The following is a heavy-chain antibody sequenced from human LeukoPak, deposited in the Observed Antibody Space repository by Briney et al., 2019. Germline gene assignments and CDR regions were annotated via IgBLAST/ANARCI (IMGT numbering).Heavy chain of an antibody. J-gene: IGHJ6*02. CDR3: AKGRWNGMDV. CDR1: GVSISSYY. CDR2: IYYSGST. D-gene: IGHD4-23*01. V-gene: IGHV4-59*01. Sequence: PSETLSLTCTVSGVSISSYYWSWIRQPPGKGLEWIGSIYYSGSTNYNPSLKSRVTISIDTSKNHVSLKLNSVTAVDAAAYFCAKGRWNGMDVWGRGTTVTVSS.